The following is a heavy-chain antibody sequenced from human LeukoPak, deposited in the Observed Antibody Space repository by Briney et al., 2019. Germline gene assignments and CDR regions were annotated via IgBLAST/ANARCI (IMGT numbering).Heavy chain of an antibody. V-gene: IGHV4-59*01. CDR2: IYYSGST. D-gene: IGHD6-13*01. CDR1: GGSISSYY. Sequence: SGTLSLTCTVSGGSISSYYWSWIRQPPGKGLEWIGYIYYSGSTNYNPSLKSRVTISVDTSKNQFSLKLSSVTAAGTAVYYCARALPHIAAAGLFDYWGQGTLVTVSS. CDR3: ARALPHIAAAGLFDY. J-gene: IGHJ4*02.